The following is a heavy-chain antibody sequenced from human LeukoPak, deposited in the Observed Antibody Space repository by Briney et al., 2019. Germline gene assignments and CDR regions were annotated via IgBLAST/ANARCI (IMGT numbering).Heavy chain of an antibody. CDR2: ISSSGSTI. D-gene: IGHD3-9*01. V-gene: IGHV3-11*01. CDR3: ARVLTGYLPLFDY. J-gene: IGHJ4*02. CDR1: GFTFSDYY. Sequence: GGSLRLSCAASGFTFSDYYMSWIRQAPGKGLEWVSYISSSGSTIYYADSVKGRFTISRDNAKNSLYLQTNSLRAEDTAVYYCARVLTGYLPLFDYWGQGTLVTVSS.